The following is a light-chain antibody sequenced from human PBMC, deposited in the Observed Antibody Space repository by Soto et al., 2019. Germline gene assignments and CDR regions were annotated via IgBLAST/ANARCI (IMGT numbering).Light chain of an antibody. CDR3: QQSYSKT. J-gene: IGKJ1*01. CDR1: QSITTD. CDR2: AAS. Sequence: DIQMSQSPSSLSASVGDRVTIKCRASQSITTDLNWYQKKPGRAPKVLIYAASSLQSGVPSRFSSSGSGTDFTLTISSLQPEDFATYYCQQSYSKTFGQGTKVDIK. V-gene: IGKV1-39*01.